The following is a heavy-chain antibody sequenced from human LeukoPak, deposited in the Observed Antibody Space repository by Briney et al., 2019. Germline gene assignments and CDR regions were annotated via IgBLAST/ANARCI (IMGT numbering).Heavy chain of an antibody. CDR1: GYIFTSYD. CDR2: MNPNSGNT. Sequence: GASVKVSCKASGYIFTSYDINWVRQATGQGLEWMGWMNPNSGNTGYAQKFQGRVTITRNTSISTAYMELSSLRSEDTAVYYCATRTGSGYDWDVDYWGQGTLVTVSS. J-gene: IGHJ4*02. V-gene: IGHV1-8*03. D-gene: IGHD5-12*01. CDR3: ATRTGSGYDWDVDY.